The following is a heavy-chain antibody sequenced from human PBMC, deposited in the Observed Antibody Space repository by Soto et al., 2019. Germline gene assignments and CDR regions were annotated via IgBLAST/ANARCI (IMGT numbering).Heavy chain of an antibody. V-gene: IGHV1-2*04. CDR3: ARESPLLYYGMDV. Sequence: ASVKVSCKASGYTFTGYYMHWVRQAPGQGLEWMGWINPNSGGTNYAQKFQGWVTMTRDTSISTAYMELSRLRSDDTAVYYCARESPLLYYGMDVWGQGTTVTVSS. CDR2: INPNSGGT. J-gene: IGHJ6*02. CDR1: GYTFTGYY.